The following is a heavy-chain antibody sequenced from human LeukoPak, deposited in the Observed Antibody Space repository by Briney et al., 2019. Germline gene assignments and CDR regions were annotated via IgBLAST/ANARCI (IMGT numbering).Heavy chain of an antibody. Sequence: QPGGSLRLSCAASGFTFSSYAMSWVRQAPGKGLEWVSVIGDSTFYEGSVKGRFTISRDSSKNTLYLEMNSLRVEDTAVYYCAKGRSGGSYSTLDSWGQGTLVTVSS. CDR2: IGDST. CDR1: GFTFSSYA. V-gene: IGHV3-23*01. D-gene: IGHD2-15*01. CDR3: AKGRSGGSYSTLDS. J-gene: IGHJ4*02.